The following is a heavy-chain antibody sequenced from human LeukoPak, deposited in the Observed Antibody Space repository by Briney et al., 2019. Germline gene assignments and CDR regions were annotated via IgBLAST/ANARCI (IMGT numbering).Heavy chain of an antibody. D-gene: IGHD2-15*01. CDR3: TTDRDVVVVAATNSLVSAFDI. Sequence: GGSLRLSCAASGFTFSNAWMSWVRQAPGKGLEWVGRIKSKTDGGTTDYAAPVKGRFTISRDDSKNTLYLQMNSLKTEDTAVYYCTTDRDVVVVAATNSLVSAFDIWGQGTMVTVSS. J-gene: IGHJ3*02. CDR2: IKSKTDGGTT. CDR1: GFTFSNAW. V-gene: IGHV3-15*01.